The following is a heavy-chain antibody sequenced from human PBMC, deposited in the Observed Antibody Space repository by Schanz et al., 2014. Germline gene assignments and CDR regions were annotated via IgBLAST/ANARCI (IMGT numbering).Heavy chain of an antibody. J-gene: IGHJ3*02. V-gene: IGHV3-74*02. CDR3: ARKMKVGVYGGKGHDSLDI. D-gene: IGHD3-22*01. Sequence: VRLVESGGGVVQPGRSLRLSCAASGFTFSSHWMHWVRQDPGKGLVWVARINSVGSNTDYADSVTGRFTISRDNAKNTLYLQMNTLRAEDTAVYYCARKMKVGVYGGKGHDSLDIWGQGTMVTVSS. CDR1: GFTFSSHW. CDR2: INSVGSNT.